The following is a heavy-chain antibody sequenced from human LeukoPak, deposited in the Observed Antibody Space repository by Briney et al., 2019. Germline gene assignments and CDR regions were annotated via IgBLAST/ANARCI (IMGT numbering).Heavy chain of an antibody. CDR3: ARVDYYDSSGYLDY. D-gene: IGHD3-22*01. Sequence: PGGSLRLSCAASGLTFSDHYMDWVRQAPGKGLEWVGRTRNKANSYTTKYAASVKGRFTISRDDSKNSLYLQMNSLKTEDTAVYYCARVDYYDSSGYLDYWGQGTLVTVSS. V-gene: IGHV3-72*01. CDR2: TRNKANSYTT. J-gene: IGHJ4*02. CDR1: GLTFSDHY.